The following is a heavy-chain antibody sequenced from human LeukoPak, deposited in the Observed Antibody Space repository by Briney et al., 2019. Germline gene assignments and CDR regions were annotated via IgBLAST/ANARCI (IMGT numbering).Heavy chain of an antibody. CDR2: ISSGSSYI. CDR1: GFTFSYYS. Sequence: PGGSLRPSCAASGFTFSYYSMNWVRQAPGEGLEWVSCISSGSSYIYYADSVRGRFTISRDNAKNSLYLQMNSLRAEDTAVYYCAKCSGASCYHSDDYWGQGTLVTVSS. D-gene: IGHD2-15*01. V-gene: IGHV3-21*01. CDR3: AKCSGASCYHSDDY. J-gene: IGHJ4*02.